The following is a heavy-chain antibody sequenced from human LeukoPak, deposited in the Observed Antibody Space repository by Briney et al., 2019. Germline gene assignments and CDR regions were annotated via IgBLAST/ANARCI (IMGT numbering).Heavy chain of an antibody. J-gene: IGHJ4*02. Sequence: PGGSLRLSCAASGFTFGEYGMHWVRQAPGKGLEWVSGISWNSGGIAYADSVKGRFTISRDNAKNSLYLQMNSLRAEDTALYYCSRVSAYTTSSGEFDYWGQGTLVTVSS. V-gene: IGHV3-9*01. CDR1: GFTFGEYG. CDR2: ISWNSGGI. D-gene: IGHD6-6*01. CDR3: SRVSAYTTSSGEFDY.